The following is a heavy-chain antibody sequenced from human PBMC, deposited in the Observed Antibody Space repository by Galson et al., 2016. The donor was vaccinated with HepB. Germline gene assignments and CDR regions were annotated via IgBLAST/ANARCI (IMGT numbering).Heavy chain of an antibody. J-gene: IGHJ6*02. Sequence: SLRLSCAASGFNFNNYGMNWVRQAPGKGLEWVSGITGDSGGTYYADSVKGRFIISRDNSKNTLYLHMNSLRAEDTAVFFCVRSSWFALDVWGQGTTVTVSS. CDR3: VRSSWFALDV. D-gene: IGHD3-9*01. V-gene: IGHV3-23*01. CDR1: GFNFNNYG. CDR2: ITGDSGGT.